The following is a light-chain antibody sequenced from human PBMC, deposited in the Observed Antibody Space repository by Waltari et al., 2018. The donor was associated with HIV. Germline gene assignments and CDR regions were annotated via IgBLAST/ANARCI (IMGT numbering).Light chain of an antibody. Sequence: SYFLTQPPSVSVAPGQTARITCGGNNIGSRRLHWYQQKPGQAPVMVVFDDTHRPSGIPERFSGANSGNTAALTITRVEAGDEADYFWQVWDTRSDHPVVFGGGTNLTVL. CDR3: QVWDTRSDHPVV. V-gene: IGLV3-21*02. J-gene: IGLJ2*01. CDR1: NIGSRR. CDR2: DDT.